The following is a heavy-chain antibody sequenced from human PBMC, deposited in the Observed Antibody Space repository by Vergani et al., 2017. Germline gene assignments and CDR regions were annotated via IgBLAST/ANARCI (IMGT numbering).Heavy chain of an antibody. CDR3: ARVGQLERYDAFDI. V-gene: IGHV3-30-3*01. J-gene: IGHJ3*02. Sequence: QVQLVESGGGVVQPGRSLRLSCAASGFTFSRYAMHWVRQAPGKGLEWVAVISYDGSNKYYADSVKGRFTISRDNSKNTLYLQMNSLRAEDTAVYYCARVGQLERYDAFDIWGQGTMVTVSS. CDR2: ISYDGSNK. D-gene: IGHD1-1*01. CDR1: GFTFSRYA.